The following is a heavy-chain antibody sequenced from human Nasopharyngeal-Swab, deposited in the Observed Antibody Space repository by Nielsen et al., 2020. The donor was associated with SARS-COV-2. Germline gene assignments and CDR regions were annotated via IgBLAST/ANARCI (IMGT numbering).Heavy chain of an antibody. V-gene: IGHV1-69*01. J-gene: IGHJ4*02. CDR1: GFTFSSYA. Sequence: RISCAASGFTFSSYAISWVRQAPGQGLEWMGGIIPIFGTANYAQKFQGRVTITADESTSTAYMELSSLRSEDTAVYYCARALEYYYDSNGYYVYGYWGQGTLVTVSS. CDR2: IIPIFGTA. D-gene: IGHD3-22*01. CDR3: ARALEYYYDSNGYYVYGY.